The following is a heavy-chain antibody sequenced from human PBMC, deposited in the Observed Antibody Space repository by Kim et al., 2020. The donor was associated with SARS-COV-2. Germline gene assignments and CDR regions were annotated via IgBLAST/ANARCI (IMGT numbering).Heavy chain of an antibody. CDR3: ARGGITTSDLNWFDP. J-gene: IGHJ5*02. Sequence: PARKSRVTISVDTSKNQFSLKLKSVTAADTAVYYCARGGITTSDLNWFDPWGQGTLVTVSS. D-gene: IGHD1-1*01. V-gene: IGHV4-59*09.